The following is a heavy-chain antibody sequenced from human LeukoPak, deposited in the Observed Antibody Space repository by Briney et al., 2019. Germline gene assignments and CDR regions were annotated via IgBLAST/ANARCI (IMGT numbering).Heavy chain of an antibody. CDR2: IYSDGSST. Sequence: GGSLRLSCAASGFTFSSYWMHWVRQAPGKGLVWVSRIYSDGSSTNYADSVKGRFTIFRNNPKNTLYRQMNSLRAEDTAVYYCARALDGSGSRSFDYWGQGTLVTVSS. D-gene: IGHD3-10*01. CDR3: ARALDGSGSRSFDY. V-gene: IGHV3-74*01. J-gene: IGHJ4*02. CDR1: GFTFSSYW.